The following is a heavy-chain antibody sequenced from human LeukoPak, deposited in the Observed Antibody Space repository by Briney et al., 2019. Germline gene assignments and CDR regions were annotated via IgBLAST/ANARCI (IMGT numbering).Heavy chain of an antibody. D-gene: IGHD1-20*01. CDR3: ARDLTYNWNHYYYYYMDV. J-gene: IGHJ6*03. Sequence: SETLSLTCTVSGGSISSSSYYWGWIRQPPGKGLEWIGSIYYSGSTYYNPSLKSRVTISVDTSKNQFSLKLSSVTAADTAVYYCARDLTYNWNHYYYYYMDVWGKGTTVTVSS. CDR2: IYYSGST. V-gene: IGHV4-39*07. CDR1: GGSISSSSYY.